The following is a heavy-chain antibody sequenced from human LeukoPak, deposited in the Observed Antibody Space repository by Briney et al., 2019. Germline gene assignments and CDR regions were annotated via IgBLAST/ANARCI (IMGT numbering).Heavy chain of an antibody. CDR1: GGSIYTSDYY. D-gene: IGHD6-13*01. V-gene: IGHV4-39*07. CDR2: LFYSGNM. Sequence: SETLSLTCTASGGSIYTSDYYWAWVRQPPGKALEWIGSLFYSGNMYYSPSLKSRVTISVDTSRNQFSLNLNSVTAADTAVYYCARGRQGVRPWYSSSWYFDYWGQGTLVTVSS. J-gene: IGHJ4*02. CDR3: ARGRQGVRPWYSSSWYFDY.